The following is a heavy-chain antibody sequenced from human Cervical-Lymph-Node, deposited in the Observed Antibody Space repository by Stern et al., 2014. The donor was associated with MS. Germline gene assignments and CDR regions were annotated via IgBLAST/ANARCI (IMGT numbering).Heavy chain of an antibody. CDR1: GFTFTSSA. CDR2: IVVGSGNT. D-gene: IGHD3-22*01. CDR3: AAEPMYYSDSVGAFDI. J-gene: IGHJ3*02. Sequence: QMQLVQSGPEVMKPGTSVKVSCKASGFTFTSSAVQWVRQARGQRLEWIGLIVVGSGNTNYAQKFQERVTITRDMSTSTAYMELSSLRSEDTAVYYCAAEPMYYSDSVGAFDIWGQGTMVTVSS. V-gene: IGHV1-58*01.